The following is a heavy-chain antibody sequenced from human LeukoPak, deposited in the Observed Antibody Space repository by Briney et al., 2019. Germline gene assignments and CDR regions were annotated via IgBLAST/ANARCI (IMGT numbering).Heavy chain of an antibody. Sequence: TGGPLRLSCAASGFMFSDYYMSWIRQAPGKGLEWVAYISSSSSTIYYADSVKGRFTISRDNAKNSLNLQMNSLRAEDTAVYYCAREPYYYDSSGYSVDYWGQGTLVTVSS. CDR3: AREPYYYDSSGYSVDY. D-gene: IGHD3-22*01. CDR1: GFMFSDYY. CDR2: ISSSSSTI. V-gene: IGHV3-11*01. J-gene: IGHJ4*02.